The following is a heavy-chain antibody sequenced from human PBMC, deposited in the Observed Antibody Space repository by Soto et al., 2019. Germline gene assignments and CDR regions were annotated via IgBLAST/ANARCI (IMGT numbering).Heavy chain of an antibody. CDR1: GGTFSTYA. D-gene: IGHD6-13*01. CDR2: IIPIFGTT. CDR3: ARDRSSSWYTLDY. Sequence: SVKVSCRASGGTFSTYAISWVRQAPGQGLEWMGGIIPIFGTTNYAQKFQGRVTITADGSASTAYMELSSLKSEDTAVYYCARDRSSSWYTLDYWGQGTLVTVSS. J-gene: IGHJ4*02. V-gene: IGHV1-69*13.